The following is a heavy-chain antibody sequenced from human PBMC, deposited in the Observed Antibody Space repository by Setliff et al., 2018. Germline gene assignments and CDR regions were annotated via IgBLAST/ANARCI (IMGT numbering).Heavy chain of an antibody. J-gene: IGHJ4*02. D-gene: IGHD1-1*01. V-gene: IGHV4-59*08. CDR2: INYSGNT. CDR3: ARTGTYRYFDY. CDR1: GGAVSGDY. Sequence: SLTCSVSGGAVSGDYWTWIRQPPGKGLEYIGYINYSGNTYYNASLKSRLTISVDTSKNQFSLKLRSVTAADTAVYYCARTGTYRYFDYWGQGIQVTVSS.